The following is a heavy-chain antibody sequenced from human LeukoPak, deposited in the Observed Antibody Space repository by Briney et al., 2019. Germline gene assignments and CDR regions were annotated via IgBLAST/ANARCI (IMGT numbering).Heavy chain of an antibody. V-gene: IGHV3-48*03. CDR1: GFTFSSYE. J-gene: IGHJ4*02. CDR2: ISSSGSTI. D-gene: IGHD2-2*01. Sequence: GGSLRLSCAASGFTFSSYEMNWVRQAPGKGLEWVSYISSSGSTIYYADSVKGRFTISRDNAKNSLYLQMNSLRAEDTAVYYCARVMGRYCSSTSCYVDYWGQGTLVTVSS. CDR3: ARVMGRYCSSTSCYVDY.